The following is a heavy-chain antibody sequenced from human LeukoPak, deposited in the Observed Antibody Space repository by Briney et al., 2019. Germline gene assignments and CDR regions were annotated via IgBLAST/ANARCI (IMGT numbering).Heavy chain of an antibody. CDR1: GFTFNTYT. CDR3: ARLLTSVDENYYYMDV. J-gene: IGHJ6*03. CDR2: ISSGSGII. V-gene: IGHV3-21*05. D-gene: IGHD5-12*01. Sequence: GGSLRLSCGASGFTFNTYTMNWVREAPGKGLEWVSHISSGSGIIYYADSVKGRFAISRDNAKNSLYLQMNSLRAEDTAVYYCARLLTSVDENYYYMDVWGKGTTVTISS.